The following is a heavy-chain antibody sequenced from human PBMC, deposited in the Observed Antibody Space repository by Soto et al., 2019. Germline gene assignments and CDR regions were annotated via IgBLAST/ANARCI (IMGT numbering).Heavy chain of an antibody. D-gene: IGHD6-13*01. V-gene: IGHV3-48*04. CDR1: GFTFSSYS. CDR3: AREDKRAAAGTGYMDV. CDR2: ISSSSSTI. J-gene: IGHJ6*03. Sequence: GGSLRLSCAASGFTFSSYSMNWVRQAPGKGLEWVSYISSSSSTIYYADSVKGRFTISRDNAKNSLYLQMNSLRAEDTAVYYCAREDKRAAAGTGYMDVWGKGTTVTVSS.